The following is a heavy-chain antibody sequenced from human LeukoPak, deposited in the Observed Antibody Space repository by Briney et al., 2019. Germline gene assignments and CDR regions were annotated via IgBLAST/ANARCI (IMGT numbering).Heavy chain of an antibody. J-gene: IGHJ4*02. V-gene: IGHV4-4*02. D-gene: IGHD5-18*01. CDR2: IHHSGSI. CDR3: ARQQIYVDTGLVDYFDY. Sequence: PSGTLSLTCAVSGVSISSNLWWTWVRQPPGKGLEWIAEIHHSGSINYNPSLKSRVTISVDTSKNQFSLKLSSVTAADTAVYYCARQQIYVDTGLVDYFDYWGQGILVTVSS. CDR1: GVSISSNLW.